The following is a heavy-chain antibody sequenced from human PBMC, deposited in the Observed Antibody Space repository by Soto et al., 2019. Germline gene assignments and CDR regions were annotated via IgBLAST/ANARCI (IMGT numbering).Heavy chain of an antibody. V-gene: IGHV2-5*01. CDR1: GFSLSTSGVG. J-gene: IGHJ4*02. D-gene: IGHD4-17*01. CDR2: IYWNDYK. CDR3: AHKGYGDYPLDY. Sequence: QITLKESGPTLVKPTQTLTLTCTFSGFSLSTSGVGVGWIRQPPGKALEWLAVIYWNDYKTYSPSLKSRLTITKDTSKNQVVLTMTNMDPVDTATYFCAHKGYGDYPLDYWGQGTLRTVSS.